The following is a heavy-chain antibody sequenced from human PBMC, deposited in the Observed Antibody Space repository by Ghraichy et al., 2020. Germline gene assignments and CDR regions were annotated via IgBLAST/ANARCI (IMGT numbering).Heavy chain of an antibody. Sequence: SETLSLTCDVSGGSISSSNWWIWVRQPPGKGLEWIGEIYHSGSTNYNLSLKNRVTISVDKSKNQFSLKLSSVTAADTAVYYCAKDCSVTNCHGPQWGQGTLVTVSS. J-gene: IGHJ4*02. D-gene: IGHD2-2*01. V-gene: IGHV4-4*02. CDR1: GGSISSSNW. CDR2: IYHSGST. CDR3: AKDCSVTNCHGPQ.